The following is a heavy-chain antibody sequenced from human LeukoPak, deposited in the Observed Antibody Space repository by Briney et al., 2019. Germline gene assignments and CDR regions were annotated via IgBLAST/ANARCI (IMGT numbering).Heavy chain of an antibody. J-gene: IGHJ4*02. CDR3: AKDALSDSSGYYWAY. CDR2: ISGSGGST. V-gene: IGHV3-23*01. CDR1: GFTFSSYA. D-gene: IGHD3-22*01. Sequence: GGSLRLSCAASGFTFSSYAMSGVRQAPGKGLEWVSAISGSGGSTYYADSVKGRFTISRDNSKNTLYLQMNSLRAEDTAVYYCAKDALSDSSGYYWAYWGQGTLVTVSS.